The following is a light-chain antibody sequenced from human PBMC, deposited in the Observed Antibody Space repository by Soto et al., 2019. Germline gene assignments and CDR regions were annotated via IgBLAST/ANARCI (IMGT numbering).Light chain of an antibody. J-gene: IGKJ2*01. Sequence: DMQMTESPSSLSASVGDRVTITCRASQSIISYLNWFQQKPGKAPNLLIYTTSNLQSGVPSRFSGSGSGTDFTLTISSLQPEDFAPHYCQQSYTTSYTFGQGTKLEIE. CDR2: TTS. CDR1: QSIISY. CDR3: QQSYTTSYT. V-gene: IGKV1-39*01.